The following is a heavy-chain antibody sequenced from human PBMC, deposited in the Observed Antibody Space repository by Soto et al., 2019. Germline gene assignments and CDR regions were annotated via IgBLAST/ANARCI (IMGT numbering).Heavy chain of an antibody. V-gene: IGHV1-46*03. CDR3: ARDTLDYGDVVLGGGDAFDI. D-gene: IGHD4-17*01. CDR1: GYTFTSYY. Sequence: GASVKVSCKASGYTFTSYYMHWVRQAPGQGLEWLGIINPSGGSTSYAQKFQGRVTMTRDTSTSTVYMELSSLRSEDTAVYYCARDTLDYGDVVLGGGDAFDIWGQGTMVTVSS. J-gene: IGHJ3*02. CDR2: INPSGGST.